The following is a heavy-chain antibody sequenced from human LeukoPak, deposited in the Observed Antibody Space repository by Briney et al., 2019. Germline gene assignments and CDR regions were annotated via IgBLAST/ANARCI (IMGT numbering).Heavy chain of an antibody. CDR3: ARSRPASGLFNS. CDR2: IYDRGPA. Sequence: SETLSLTCTVSGYAITSGGFSWNWLRQPPGKGLEWIGCIYDRGPAYYNPSLKSRFPISVDRPKNQFFLNVTSLTAADTAVYYCARSRPASGLFNSWGQGTLVVVSS. V-gene: IGHV4-30-2*01. D-gene: IGHD3-10*01. CDR1: GYAITSGGFS. J-gene: IGHJ5*01.